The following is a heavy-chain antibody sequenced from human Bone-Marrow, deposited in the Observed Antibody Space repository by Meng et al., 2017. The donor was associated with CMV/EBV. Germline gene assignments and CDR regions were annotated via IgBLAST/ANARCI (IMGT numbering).Heavy chain of an antibody. V-gene: IGHV6-1*01. CDR2: TYYRSQWGS. D-gene: IGHD3-3*01. CDR3: VREMWSNDV. J-gene: IGHJ3*01. Sequence: SETLSLTCVISGDSVSSNSAAWNWIRQSPSRGREWLGRTYYRSQWGSDYGVSVRGRITITSDTSRNQFSLHLNFVTAEDTAVYYCVREMWSNDVWGRGTMVTVSS. CDR1: GDSVSSNSAA.